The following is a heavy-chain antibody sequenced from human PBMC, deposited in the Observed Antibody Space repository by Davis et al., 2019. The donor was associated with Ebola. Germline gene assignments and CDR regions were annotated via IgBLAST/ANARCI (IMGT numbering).Heavy chain of an antibody. V-gene: IGHV4-34*01. Sequence: PSETLSLTCAVYGGSFSGYYWSWIRQPPGKGLEWIGEINHSGSTNYNPSLKSRVTISVDTSKNQFSLKLSSVTAADTAVYYCARGGYCTGGVCYRYYYYYGMDVWGQGTTVTVSS. D-gene: IGHD2-8*02. CDR2: INHSGST. J-gene: IGHJ6*02. CDR1: GGSFSGYY. CDR3: ARGGYCTGGVCYRYYYYYGMDV.